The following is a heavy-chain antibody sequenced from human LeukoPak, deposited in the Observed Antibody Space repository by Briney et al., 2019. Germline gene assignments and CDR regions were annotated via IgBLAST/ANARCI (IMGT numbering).Heavy chain of an antibody. J-gene: IGHJ6*02. CDR2: INSDGSST. CDR1: GFTFSSYW. V-gene: IGHV3-74*01. D-gene: IGHD2-15*01. Sequence: PGGSLRLSCAASGFTFSSYWMPWVRQAPGKGLVWVSRINSDGSSTSYADSVKGRFTISRDNAKNTLYLQMNSLRAEDTAVYYCARKDKDIVVVVAALRSDYYGMDVWGQGTTVTVSS. CDR3: ARKDKDIVVVVAALRSDYYGMDV.